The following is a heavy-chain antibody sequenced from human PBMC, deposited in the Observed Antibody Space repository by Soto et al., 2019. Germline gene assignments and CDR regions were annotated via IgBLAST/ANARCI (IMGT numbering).Heavy chain of an antibody. Sequence: SETLSLTCTVSGGSISSGVYYWSWIRQHPGKGLEWIGYIYYSGSTYYNPSLKSRVTISVDTSKNQFSLKLSSVTAADTAVYYCARAPAVVTPMAYFDYWGQGTLVTVSS. CDR3: ARAPAVVTPMAYFDY. J-gene: IGHJ4*02. D-gene: IGHD2-21*02. CDR2: IYYSGST. V-gene: IGHV4-31*03. CDR1: GGSISSGVYY.